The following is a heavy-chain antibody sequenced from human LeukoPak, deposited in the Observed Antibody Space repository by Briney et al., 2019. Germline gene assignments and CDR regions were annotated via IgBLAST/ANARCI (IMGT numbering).Heavy chain of an antibody. V-gene: IGHV4-61*01. CDR2: IYYSGST. CDR3: ARADIVVVPAAIWDAFDI. CDR1: GGSVSSGSYY. D-gene: IGHD2-2*02. Sequence: PSETLSLTCTVSGGSVSSGSYYRSWIRQPPGKGLEWIGYIYYSGSTNYNPSLKSRVTISVDTSKNQFSLKLSSVTAADTAVYYCARADIVVVPAAIWDAFDIWGQGTMVTVSS. J-gene: IGHJ3*02.